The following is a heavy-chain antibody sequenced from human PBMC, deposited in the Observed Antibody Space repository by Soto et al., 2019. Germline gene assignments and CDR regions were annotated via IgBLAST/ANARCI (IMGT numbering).Heavy chain of an antibody. V-gene: IGHV1-58*02. CDR1: GFTFTSSA. CDR2: IVVGSGNT. Sequence: SVKVSCKASGFTFTSSAMQWVRQARGQRLEWIGWIVVGSGNTNYAQKFQERVTITRDMSTSTAYMELSSLRSEDTAVYYCAIAPGAAAGTSLFDYWGQGTLVTVSS. J-gene: IGHJ4*02. D-gene: IGHD6-13*01. CDR3: AIAPGAAAGTSLFDY.